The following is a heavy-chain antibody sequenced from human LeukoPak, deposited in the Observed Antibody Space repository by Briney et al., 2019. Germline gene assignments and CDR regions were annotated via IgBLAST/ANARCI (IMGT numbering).Heavy chain of an antibody. V-gene: IGHV4-59*01. D-gene: IGHD5-12*01. J-gene: IGHJ4*02. CDR2: IYYSGST. CDR3: ARAGIVATSFFDY. CDR1: GGSISSYY. Sequence: SETLSLTCTVSGGSISSYYWSWIRPPPGKGPGWIGHIYYSGSTNYNPSLKSRVTISVDTSKNQFSLKLSSVTAADTAVYYCARAGIVATSFFDYWGQGTLVTVSS.